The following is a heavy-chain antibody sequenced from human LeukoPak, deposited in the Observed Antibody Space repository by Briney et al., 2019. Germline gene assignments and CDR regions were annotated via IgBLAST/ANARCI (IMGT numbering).Heavy chain of an antibody. D-gene: IGHD2-2*02. CDR2: IYYSGST. J-gene: IGHJ5*02. V-gene: IGHV4-31*03. CDR3: ASRSAAIGYNWFDP. Sequence: PSQTLSLTCTVSGGSISSGGYYWSWIRQHPGKGLEWIGYIYYSGSTYYNPSLKSRVTISVDTSKNQFSLKLSSVTAADTAVYYCASRSAAIGYNWFDPWGQGTLVTVSS. CDR1: GGSISSGGYY.